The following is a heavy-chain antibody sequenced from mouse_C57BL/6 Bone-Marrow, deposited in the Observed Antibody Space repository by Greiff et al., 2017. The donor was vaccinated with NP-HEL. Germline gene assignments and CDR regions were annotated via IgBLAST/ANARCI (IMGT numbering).Heavy chain of an antibody. CDR1: GYTFTSYW. V-gene: IGHV1-69*01. CDR2: IDPSDSYT. Sequence: QVQLKQPGAELVMPGASVKLSCKASGYTFTSYWMHWVKQRPGQGLEWIGEIDPSDSYTNYNQKFKGKSTFTVDKSSSTAYMQLSSLTSEDSAVYYCARDGYYPFDYWGQGTTLTVSS. J-gene: IGHJ2*01. D-gene: IGHD2-3*01. CDR3: ARDGYYPFDY.